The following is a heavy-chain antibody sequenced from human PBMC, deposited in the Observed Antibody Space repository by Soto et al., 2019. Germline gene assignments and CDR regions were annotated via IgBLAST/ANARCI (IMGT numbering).Heavy chain of an antibody. CDR2: IYTSGST. V-gene: IGHV4-4*07. Sequence: SETLSRTCPVSGGSISSYYWRLIRHPAGKGLEWIGRIYTSGSTNYNPSLKSRVTMSVDTSKNQFSLKLSSVTAADTAVYYCATQKYYDFWSGYYKPAESFQHWGQGTLVTVSS. CDR3: ATQKYYDFWSGYYKPAESFQH. CDR1: GGSISSYY. D-gene: IGHD3-3*01. J-gene: IGHJ1*01.